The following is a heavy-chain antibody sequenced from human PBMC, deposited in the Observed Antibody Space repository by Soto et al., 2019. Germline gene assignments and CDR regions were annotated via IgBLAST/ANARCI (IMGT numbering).Heavy chain of an antibody. CDR2: MNPTNNNT. D-gene: IGHD2-8*01. CDR1: GYTFTSYD. CDR3: ARGPHPYFNDS. Sequence: QVQLVQSGAEVKKPGASVKVSCKDSGYTFTSYDIHWLRQATGQGREWMGWMNPTNNNTGYAQKFQGRVTMTRNTPISTAYMELSSLGSEDTAVYYCARGPHPYFNDSWGQGTLVIVSS. V-gene: IGHV1-8*01. J-gene: IGHJ4*02.